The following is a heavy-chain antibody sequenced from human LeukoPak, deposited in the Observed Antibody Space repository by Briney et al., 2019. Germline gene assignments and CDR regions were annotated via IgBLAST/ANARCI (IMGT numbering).Heavy chain of an antibody. CDR1: GFTFSSYA. J-gene: IGHJ4*02. CDR2: ISGTGGST. V-gene: IGHV3-23*01. Sequence: GGSLRLSCAASGFTFSSYAMSRVRQAPGKGLEWVSTISGTGGSTSYADSVKGRFTISRDNSKNTLYLQMNSLSAEDTAVYYCAEDWAVYFSYWGQGTLVTVSS. CDR3: AEDWAVYFSY. D-gene: IGHD2/OR15-2a*01.